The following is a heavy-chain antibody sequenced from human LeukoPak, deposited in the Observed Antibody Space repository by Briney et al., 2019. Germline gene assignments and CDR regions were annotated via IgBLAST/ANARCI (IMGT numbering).Heavy chain of an antibody. CDR1: GFTFSSYG. CDR3: ARGGSRITTAGGMDV. CDR2: IKQDGSEK. J-gene: IGHJ6*02. Sequence: GGSLRLSCAASGFTFSSYGMHWVRQSPGKGLEWVANIKQDGSEKYYVDSVKGRFTISRDNANNLLYLQMNSLRAEDTAIYYCARGGSRITTAGGMDVWGLGTTVTVFS. D-gene: IGHD1-14*01. V-gene: IGHV3-7*03.